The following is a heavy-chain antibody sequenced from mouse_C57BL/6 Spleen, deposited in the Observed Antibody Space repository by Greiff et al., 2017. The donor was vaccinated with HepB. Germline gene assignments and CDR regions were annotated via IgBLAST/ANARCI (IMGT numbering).Heavy chain of an antibody. D-gene: IGHD1-1*01. CDR3: AREGNYYGSSPYYAMDY. Sequence: QVQLQQPGAELVKPGASVKLSCKASGYTFTSYWMHWVKQRPGQGLEWIGMIHPNSGSTNYNEKFKSKATLTVDKSSSTAYMQLSSLTSEDSAVYYCAREGNYYGSSPYYAMDYWGQGTSVTVSS. V-gene: IGHV1-64*01. CDR2: IHPNSGST. CDR1: GYTFTSYW. J-gene: IGHJ4*01.